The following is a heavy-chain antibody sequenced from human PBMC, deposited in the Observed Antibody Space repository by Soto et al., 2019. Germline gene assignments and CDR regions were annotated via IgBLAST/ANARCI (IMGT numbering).Heavy chain of an antibody. CDR3: ARGSYYDFWSGPRDHAFDI. CDR1: GFTFSSYA. D-gene: IGHD3-3*01. Sequence: GGSLRLSCAASGFTFSSYAMHWVRQAPGKGLEWVAVISYDGSNKYYADSVKGRFTISRDNSKNTLYLQMNSLRAEDTAVYYCARGSYYDFWSGPRDHAFDIWGQGTMVTVSS. CDR2: ISYDGSNK. V-gene: IGHV3-30-3*01. J-gene: IGHJ3*02.